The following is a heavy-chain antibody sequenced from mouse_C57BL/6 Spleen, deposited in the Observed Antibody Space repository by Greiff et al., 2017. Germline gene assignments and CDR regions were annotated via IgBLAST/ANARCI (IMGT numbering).Heavy chain of an antibody. CDR3: ARRDDSNYGGYAIDY. V-gene: IGHV5-6*02. D-gene: IGHD2-5*01. CDR2: ISSGGSYT. CDR1: GFTFSSYG. Sequence: EVMLVESGGDLVKPGGSLKLSCAASGFTFSSYGMSWVRQTPDKRLEWVATISSGGSYTYYPDSVKGRFTISRDTAKNTLYMQMIRLKSEDTAMYYCARRDDSNYGGYAIDYWGQGTSVTVSS. J-gene: IGHJ4*01.